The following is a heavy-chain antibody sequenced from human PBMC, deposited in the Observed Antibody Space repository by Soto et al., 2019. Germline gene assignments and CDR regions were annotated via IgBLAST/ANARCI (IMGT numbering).Heavy chain of an antibody. V-gene: IGHV5-10-1*01. Sequence: LGESLKISCKGSGYSFTSYWISWVRQMPGKGLEWMGRIDPSDSYTNYSPSFQGHVTISADKSISTAYLQWSSLKASDTAMYYCARHSSGWFENDYWGQGTLVTVSS. D-gene: IGHD6-19*01. J-gene: IGHJ4*02. CDR2: IDPSDSYT. CDR3: ARHSSGWFENDY. CDR1: GYSFTSYW.